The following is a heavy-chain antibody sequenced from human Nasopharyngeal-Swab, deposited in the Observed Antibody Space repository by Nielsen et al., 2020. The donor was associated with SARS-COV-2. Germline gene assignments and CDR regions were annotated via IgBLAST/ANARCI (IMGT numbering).Heavy chain of an antibody. CDR1: GFTFSTYA. J-gene: IGHJ6*02. CDR3: PRGTVFGVANGMDV. CDR2: IGRYGTDI. V-gene: IGHV3-21*01. D-gene: IGHD3-3*01. Sequence: GESLKISCAASGFTFSTYAMYWVRQPPAKGLEWVSSIGRYGTDIFHADSVKGRFSVFRDAANKSIYLQMRSLRAEDTAVYYCPRGTVFGVANGMDVWGQGTTVTVSS.